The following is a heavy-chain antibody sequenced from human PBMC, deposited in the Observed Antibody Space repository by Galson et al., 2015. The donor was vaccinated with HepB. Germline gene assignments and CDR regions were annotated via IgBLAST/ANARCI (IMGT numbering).Heavy chain of an antibody. D-gene: IGHD1-26*01. CDR1: GFTFSSYA. V-gene: IGHV3-21*01. CDR2: ISSSSSFI. J-gene: IGHJ4*02. CDR3: AREGVGATTLGPDY. Sequence: SLRLSCAASGFTFSSYAMNWVRQAPGKGLEWVSSISSSSSFIYYADSVKGRFTISRDNAKNSLYLQMNSLRAEDTAVYYCAREGVGATTLGPDYWGQGTLVTVSS.